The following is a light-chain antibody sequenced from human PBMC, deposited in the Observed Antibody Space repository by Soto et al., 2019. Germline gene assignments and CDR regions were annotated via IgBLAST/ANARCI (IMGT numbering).Light chain of an antibody. V-gene: IGKV3-15*01. Sequence: IVMTQSPATLSVSPGERVTLSCRASETVRTNLAWFQQKPGQTPRLLIFGASTRATGIPTRFTGSGSETECTLTIGRLQSEDLAVYYGQQYYNWPPYTFGQGTQLEIK. CDR1: ETVRTN. CDR3: QQYYNWPPYT. J-gene: IGKJ2*01. CDR2: GAS.